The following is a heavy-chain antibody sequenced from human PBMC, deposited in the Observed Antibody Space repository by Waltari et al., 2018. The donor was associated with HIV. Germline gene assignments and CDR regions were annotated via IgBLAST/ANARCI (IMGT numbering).Heavy chain of an antibody. D-gene: IGHD6-19*01. CDR1: GVSISSTSHY. CDR2: MYYSGST. Sequence: QLQLQESGPGLVTPSATLSLTCTVSGVSISSTSHYCGWIRQPPGKGLEWIGTMYYSGSTYYNPSLKSRVTISVDTSKNQFSLKLSSVTAADTAVYYCARRSVTAVAGTWYYFDYWGQGTLVTVSS. V-gene: IGHV4-39*01. CDR3: ARRSVTAVAGTWYYFDY. J-gene: IGHJ4*02.